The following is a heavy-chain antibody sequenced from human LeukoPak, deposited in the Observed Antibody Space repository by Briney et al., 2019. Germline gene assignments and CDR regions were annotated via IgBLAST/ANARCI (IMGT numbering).Heavy chain of an antibody. CDR1: GYTFTSYY. V-gene: IGHV1-18*04. CDR3: ARSGSGGNNYYYYYMDV. CDR2: ISAYNGNT. Sequence: ASVKVSCKASGYTFTSYYMHWVRQAPGQGLEWMGWISAYNGNTNYAQKLQGRVTMTTDTSTSTAYMELRSLRSDDTAVYYCARSGSGGNNYYYYYMDVWGKGTTVTISS. J-gene: IGHJ6*03. D-gene: IGHD3-10*01.